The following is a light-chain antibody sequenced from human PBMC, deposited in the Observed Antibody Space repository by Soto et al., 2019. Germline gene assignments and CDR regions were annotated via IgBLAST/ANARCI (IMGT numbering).Light chain of an antibody. V-gene: IGLV2-11*01. J-gene: IGLJ2*01. CDR2: DVT. Sequence: QSALTQPRSVSGFSGQSVTISCTGTSSDVGGYNYVSWYQQHPGKAPKLMIYDVTKRPSGVPDRFSGSKSGNTASLTISGLQAEDEADYYCCSYAGNSMIFGGGTKLTVL. CDR1: SSDVGGYNY. CDR3: CSYAGNSMI.